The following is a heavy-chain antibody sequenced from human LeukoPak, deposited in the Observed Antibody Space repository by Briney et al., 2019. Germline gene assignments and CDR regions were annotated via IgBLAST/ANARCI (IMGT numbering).Heavy chain of an antibody. CDR3: ARGPELERFDY. J-gene: IGHJ4*02. D-gene: IGHD1-1*01. Sequence: SVKVSSKASGGTFSSYAISWVRQTPGQGREWMGQIIPMFGTANYAQKFQGRVTITTDESTSTAYMELSSLRSEDTAVYYCARGPELERFDYWGQGTLVTVSS. CDR2: IIPMFGTA. CDR1: GGTFSSYA. V-gene: IGHV1-69*05.